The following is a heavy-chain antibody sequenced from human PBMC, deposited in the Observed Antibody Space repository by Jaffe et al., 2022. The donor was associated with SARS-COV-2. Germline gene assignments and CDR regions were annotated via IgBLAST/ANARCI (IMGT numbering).Heavy chain of an antibody. D-gene: IGHD1-1*01. CDR3: ARASIRGRTADY. CDR2: IYTSGST. V-gene: IGHV4-61*02. J-gene: IGHJ4*02. Sequence: QVQLQESGPGLVKPSQTLSLTCTVSGGSISSSSYYWNWIRQPAGKGLEWIGHIYTSGSTNYNPSLKSRVTISIDTSKNQFSLKLSSVTAADTAVYYCARASIRGRTADYWGQGTLVTVSS. CDR1: GGSISSSSYY.